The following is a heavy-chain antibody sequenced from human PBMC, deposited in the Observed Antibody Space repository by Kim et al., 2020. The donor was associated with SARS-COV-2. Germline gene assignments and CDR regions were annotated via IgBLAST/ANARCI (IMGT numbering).Heavy chain of an antibody. CDR3: ARGLGDLWRGRRDWFDP. J-gene: IGHJ5*02. D-gene: IGHD3-3*01. Sequence: LKSRVTRSVDTSKNQFSLKLSSVTAADTAVYYCARGLGDLWRGRRDWFDPWGQGTLVTVSS. V-gene: IGHV4-34*01.